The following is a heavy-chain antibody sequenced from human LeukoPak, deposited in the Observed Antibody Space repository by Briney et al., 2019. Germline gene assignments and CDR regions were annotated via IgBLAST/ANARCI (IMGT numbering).Heavy chain of an antibody. V-gene: IGHV3-48*03. J-gene: IGHJ4*02. D-gene: IGHD3-22*01. Sequence: HPGGSLRLSCAASGFTFSSYEMNWVRQAPGKGLEWVSYISSSGSTIYYADSVKGRFTISRDNSKNTLSLQMNSLRADDTAIYYCTRSGYRHPYHFESWGQGTLVIVSS. CDR1: GFTFSSYE. CDR2: ISSSGSTI. CDR3: TRSGYRHPYHFES.